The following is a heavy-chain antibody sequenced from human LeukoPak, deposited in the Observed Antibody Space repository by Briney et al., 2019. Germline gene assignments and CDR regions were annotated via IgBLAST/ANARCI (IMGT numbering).Heavy chain of an antibody. J-gene: IGHJ5*02. D-gene: IGHD3-3*01. V-gene: IGHV3-23*01. Sequence: GGSLRLSCAASGFTFSSYAMSWVRQAPGKGREGVSAISGSGGSTYYADCVKGRFTISRDNSKNTLYMPMHSLRAEDTAVYYCPRARFLEWLRAPYNWFDPWGQGTLVTVSS. CDR3: PRARFLEWLRAPYNWFDP. CDR1: GFTFSSYA. CDR2: ISGSGGST.